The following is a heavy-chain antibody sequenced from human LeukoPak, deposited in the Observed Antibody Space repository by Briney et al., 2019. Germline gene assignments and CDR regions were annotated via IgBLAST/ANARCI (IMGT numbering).Heavy chain of an antibody. J-gene: IGHJ4*02. CDR2: ISGSGGST. V-gene: IGHV3-23*01. CDR3: AKGFRYYDSSGLGY. Sequence: PGGTLRLSCAASGFTFSSYGMSWVRQAPGKGLEGVSAISGSGGSTYYADSVKGRFTISRDNSKNTLYLQMNSLRAEDTAVYYCAKGFRYYDSSGLGYWGQGTLVTVSS. CDR1: GFTFSSYG. D-gene: IGHD3-22*01.